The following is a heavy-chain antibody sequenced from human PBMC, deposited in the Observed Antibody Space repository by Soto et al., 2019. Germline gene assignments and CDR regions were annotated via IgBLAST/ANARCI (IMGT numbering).Heavy chain of an antibody. D-gene: IGHD2-2*01. CDR2: IYWNDDK. CDR3: AHIGTYCSSTSCYASMGGP. Sequence: GPMLVNPTQTLTLTCTFSGFSLSTSGVGVGWIRQPPGKALEWLALIYWNDDKRYSPSLKSRLTITKDTSKNQVVLTMTNMDPVDTATYYCAHIGTYCSSTSCYASMGGPWGQGTLVTVSS. CDR1: GFSLSTSGVG. V-gene: IGHV2-5*01. J-gene: IGHJ5*02.